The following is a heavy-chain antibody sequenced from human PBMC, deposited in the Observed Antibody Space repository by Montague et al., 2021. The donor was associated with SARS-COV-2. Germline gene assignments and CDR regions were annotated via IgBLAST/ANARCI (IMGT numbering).Heavy chain of an antibody. J-gene: IGHJ4*02. CDR3: AREWGSYSGRFDY. V-gene: IGHV4-61*02. CDR2: SYTSGSX. Sequence: TLPLTCTVSGDSITSGSYYWNWVRQPAGKGLEWVGRSYTSGSXDYNPSLKGRLTISVDTSKNQFSLKLSSVTAADTAVYFCAREWGSYSGRFDYWGQGALVTVSS. D-gene: IGHD1-26*01. CDR1: GDSITSGSYY.